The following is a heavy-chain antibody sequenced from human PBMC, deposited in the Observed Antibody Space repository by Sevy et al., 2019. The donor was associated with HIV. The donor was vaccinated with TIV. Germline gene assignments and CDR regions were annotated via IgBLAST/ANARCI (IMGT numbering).Heavy chain of an antibody. CDR3: AREGPFYGDXXLXX. CDR1: GXXXITYY. V-gene: IGHV1-2*06. D-gene: IGHD4-17*01. J-gene: IGHJ4*02. Sequence: ASVKVSCXASGXXXITYYIHWVRXAXGRGLEWMGRIDPKSGGTNYAQKFRGRVTMTTDTSINTAYMELNNLKSDDTAVYYCAREGPFYGDXXLXXWGQGTLVTVSS. CDR2: IDPKSGGT.